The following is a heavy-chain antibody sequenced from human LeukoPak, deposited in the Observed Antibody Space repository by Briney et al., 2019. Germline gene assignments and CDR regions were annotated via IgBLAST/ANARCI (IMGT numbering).Heavy chain of an antibody. V-gene: IGHV4-31*03. CDR2: IYYSGST. CDR1: GGSISSGGYY. CDR3: ARSGYDGFDY. D-gene: IGHD5-12*01. Sequence: SQTLSLTCTVSGGSISSGGYYWSWIRQHPGKGLEWIGYIYYSGSTYYNPSLKSRVTISVDTSKSQFSLKLSSVTAADTAVYYCARSGYDGFDYWGQGTLVTVSS. J-gene: IGHJ4*02.